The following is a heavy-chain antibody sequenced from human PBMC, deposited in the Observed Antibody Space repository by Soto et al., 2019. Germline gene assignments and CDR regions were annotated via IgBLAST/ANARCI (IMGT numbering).Heavy chain of an antibody. V-gene: IGHV1-18*01. Sequence: QVQLVQSGAEVKKPGASVKVSCKASGYTFISYGISWVRQAPGQGLEWMGWISAYNGNTNYAQKLQDRVTMTTDTSTSTAYMELRSLRSDDTAVYYCARDFRAGIYYGSGSSIDYWGQGTLVTVSS. D-gene: IGHD3-10*01. CDR2: ISAYNGNT. CDR1: GYTFISYG. CDR3: ARDFRAGIYYGSGSSIDY. J-gene: IGHJ4*02.